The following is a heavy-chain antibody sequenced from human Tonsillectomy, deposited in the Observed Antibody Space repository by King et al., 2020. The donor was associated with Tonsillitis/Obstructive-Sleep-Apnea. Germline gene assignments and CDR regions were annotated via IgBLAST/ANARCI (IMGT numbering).Heavy chain of an antibody. CDR1: GFTFSSYA. D-gene: IGHD2-2*01. J-gene: IGHJ6*03. Sequence: VQLVESGGGVVQPGRSLRLSCAASGFTFSSYAMHWVRQAPGKGLEWVAIISYEGSNKYYADSVKGRFTISRDISKNTLYLQMNSLRAGDTAVYYCARERVYCSSTSCRSSAMDVWGKGTTVTVSS. CDR2: ISYEGSNK. V-gene: IGHV3-30*01. CDR3: ARERVYCSSTSCRSSAMDV.